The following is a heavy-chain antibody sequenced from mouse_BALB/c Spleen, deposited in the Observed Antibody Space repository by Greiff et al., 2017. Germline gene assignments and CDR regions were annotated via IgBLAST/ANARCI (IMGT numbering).Heavy chain of an antibody. CDR1: GYTFTSYW. V-gene: IGHV1-7*01. CDR2: INPSTGYT. J-gene: IGHJ2*01. Sequence: VKLVESGAELAKPGASVKMSCKASGYTFTSYWMHWVKQRPGQGLEWIGYINPSTGYTEYNQKFKDKATLTADKSSSTAYMQLSSLTSEDSAVYYCARDGNLYFDYWGQGTTLTVSS. D-gene: IGHD2-1*01. CDR3: ARDGNLYFDY.